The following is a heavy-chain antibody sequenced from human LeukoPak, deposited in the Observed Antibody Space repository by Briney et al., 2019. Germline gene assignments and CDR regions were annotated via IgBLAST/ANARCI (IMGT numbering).Heavy chain of an antibody. J-gene: IGHJ4*02. CDR3: AKDPLSFTSGWTTYFDF. CDR1: GFSFSSYG. Sequence: GGSLRLSCAASGFSFSSYGVHWVRQAPGKGLEWVALISYDGSHEYYADSVKGRFTISRDNSKNTLYLQMNSLRPEDTAVYYCAKDPLSFTSGWTTYFDFWGQGTLVSVSS. CDR2: ISYDGSHE. V-gene: IGHV3-30*18. D-gene: IGHD6-19*01.